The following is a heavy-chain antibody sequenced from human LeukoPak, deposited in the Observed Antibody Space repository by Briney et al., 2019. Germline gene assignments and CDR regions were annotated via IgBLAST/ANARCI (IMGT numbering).Heavy chain of an antibody. CDR1: GFTVSSYG. D-gene: IGHD1-7*01. Sequence: GGSLRLSCAASGFTVSSYGMHWVRQAPGKGLEWVAVISYDGSNKYYADSVKGRFTTSRDNSKNTLYLQMNSLRAEDTAVYYCAKDITGTTLPSGDYWGQGTLVTVSS. CDR2: ISYDGSNK. V-gene: IGHV3-30*18. J-gene: IGHJ4*02. CDR3: AKDITGTTLPSGDY.